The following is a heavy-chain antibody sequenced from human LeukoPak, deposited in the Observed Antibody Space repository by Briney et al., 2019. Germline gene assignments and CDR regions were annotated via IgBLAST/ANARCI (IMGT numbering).Heavy chain of an antibody. CDR1: GYSFTTYD. J-gene: IGHJ4*02. CDR3: ARVAGSIDY. Sequence: ASVKVSCKASGYSFTTYDINWVRQATGQGLERMGWMSLKSGYTGYAQKFQGRVTITRDTSTSTVYMELSSLRSEDTAVYYCARVAGSIDYWGQGTLVTVSS. CDR2: MSLKSGYT. D-gene: IGHD1-26*01. V-gene: IGHV1-8*03.